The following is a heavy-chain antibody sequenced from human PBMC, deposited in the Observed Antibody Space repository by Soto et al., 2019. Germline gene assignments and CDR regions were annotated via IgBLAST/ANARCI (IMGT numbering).Heavy chain of an antibody. CDR1: GFTFSDYN. V-gene: IGHV3-21*01. CDR2: VSVSSTYI. Sequence: PGGSLRLSCTVSGFTFSDYNMNWVRQAPGKGLEWLSSVSVSSTYIYYADSVRDRFTVSRANAKNSLYLDMNNLRAEDTGVYYCASERHSASYSWFDRRRKGALVTVSS. CDR3: ASERHSASYSWFDR. D-gene: IGHD1-26*01. J-gene: IGHJ5*02.